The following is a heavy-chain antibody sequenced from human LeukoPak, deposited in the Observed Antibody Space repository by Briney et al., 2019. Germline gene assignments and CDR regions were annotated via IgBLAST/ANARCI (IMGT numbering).Heavy chain of an antibody. CDR3: AKALTDIRPSDAFDI. CDR2: ISGSGGST. CDR1: GFTFSSYA. V-gene: IGHV3-23*01. D-gene: IGHD2-21*02. J-gene: IGHJ3*02. Sequence: GGSLRLSCAASGFTFSSYAMRWVRQAPGKGLEWVSAISGSGGSTYYADSVKGRFSISRDNSKNTLYLQMNSLRAEDTAVYYCAKALTDIRPSDAFDIWGQGTMVTVSS.